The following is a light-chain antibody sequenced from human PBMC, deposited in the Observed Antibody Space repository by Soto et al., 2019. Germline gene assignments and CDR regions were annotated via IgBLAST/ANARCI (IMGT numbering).Light chain of an antibody. CDR3: QQYGSSGT. J-gene: IGKJ1*01. CDR2: GAS. V-gene: IGKV3-20*01. Sequence: EILLTQSPGTLSLSPGERATLSCRASQSVSRNYLAWYQQKPGQAPRLLIYGASNRATGFPARFSGSGSGTDFTLTISRLEPEDFAVYYCQQYGSSGTFGQGTKVDIK. CDR1: QSVSRNY.